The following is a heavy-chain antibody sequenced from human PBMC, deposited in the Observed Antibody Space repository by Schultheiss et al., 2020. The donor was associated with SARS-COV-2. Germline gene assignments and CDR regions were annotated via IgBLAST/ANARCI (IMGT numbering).Heavy chain of an antibody. CDR2: ISGSGGST. Sequence: GGSLRLSCAASGFTFSNYAMTWVRQAPGKGLEWVSTISGSGGSTYYADSVKGRFTISRDNSKNTLYLQMNSLRAEDTALYYCAKAGRIAVAGPVDYWGQGTLVTVSS. CDR1: GFTFSNYA. D-gene: IGHD6-19*01. CDR3: AKAGRIAVAGPVDY. V-gene: IGHV3-23*01. J-gene: IGHJ4*02.